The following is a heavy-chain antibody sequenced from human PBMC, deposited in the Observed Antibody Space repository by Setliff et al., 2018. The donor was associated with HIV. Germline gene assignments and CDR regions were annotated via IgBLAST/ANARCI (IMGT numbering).Heavy chain of an antibody. CDR3: ARGPNYYDSSDYYYRDAFDI. D-gene: IGHD3-22*01. J-gene: IGHJ3*02. Sequence: GASVKVSCKASGYTFTSYDINWVRQATGQGLEWMGWMNPNSGNTGYAQKFQGRVTMTRNTSISTAYMELSSLRAEDTAVYYCARGPNYYDSSDYYYRDAFDIWGQGTMVTVSS. V-gene: IGHV1-8*02. CDR2: MNPNSGNT. CDR1: GYTFTSYD.